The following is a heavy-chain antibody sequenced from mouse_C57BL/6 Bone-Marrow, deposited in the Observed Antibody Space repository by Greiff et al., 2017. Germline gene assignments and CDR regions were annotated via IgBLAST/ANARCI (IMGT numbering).Heavy chain of an antibody. CDR2: IDPSDSDT. CDR1: GYTFTSYW. CDR3: ARGDYYGSPYAMDY. Sequence: VQLQQPGAELVKPGASVTLSCKASGYTFTSYWMQWVKQRPGQGLAWIGEIDPSDSDTNYNQKFKGKATMTVDTSSSTAYMQLSSLTSEDSAVYYCARGDYYGSPYAMDYWGQGTSVTVSS. J-gene: IGHJ4*01. V-gene: IGHV1-50*01. D-gene: IGHD1-1*01.